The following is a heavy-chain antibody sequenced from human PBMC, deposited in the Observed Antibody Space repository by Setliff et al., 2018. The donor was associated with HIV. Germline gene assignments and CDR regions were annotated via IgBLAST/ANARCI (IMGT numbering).Heavy chain of an antibody. CDR3: ARDPYPYADYGDWYFDL. CDR2: ISYDGRNK. CDR1: EFPFSSHT. V-gene: IGHV3-30*04. D-gene: IGHD4-17*01. Sequence: GGSLRLSCAASEFPFSSHTMHWVRQAPGKGLEWVGVISYDGRNKYYADSVRGRFTISRDNSKNTLYLQMNSLRTEDTAVYYCARDPYPYADYGDWYFDLWGRGTLVTVSS. J-gene: IGHJ2*01.